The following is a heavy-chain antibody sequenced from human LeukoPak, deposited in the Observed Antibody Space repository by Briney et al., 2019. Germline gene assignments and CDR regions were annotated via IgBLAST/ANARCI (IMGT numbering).Heavy chain of an antibody. CDR2: MNPNSGNT. D-gene: IGHD6-19*01. CDR1: GYTFTSYD. V-gene: IGHV1-8*01. CDR3: ARGGWQWLVGVTVMDFDY. Sequence: ASVKVSCKASGYTFTSYDINWVRQATGQGLEWMGWMNPNSGNTGYAQKFQGRVTMTRNTSINTAYMELSSLRSEDTAVYSCARGGWQWLVGVTVMDFDYWGQGTLVTVSS. J-gene: IGHJ4*02.